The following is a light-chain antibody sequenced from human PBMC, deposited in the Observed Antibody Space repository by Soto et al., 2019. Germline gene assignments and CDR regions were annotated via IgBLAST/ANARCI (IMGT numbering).Light chain of an antibody. CDR3: CSNARSNTYV. CDR1: SSDVRSFNL. Sequence: QSVLTQPASVSGSPGQSITISCTGTSSDVRSFNLVSWYQQHPGKAPKLMIYEVNKRPSGVSNRFSGSKSGNTASLTISGLQAEDEADYYCCSNARSNTYVXGTGTKVTVL. V-gene: IGLV2-23*02. J-gene: IGLJ1*01. CDR2: EVN.